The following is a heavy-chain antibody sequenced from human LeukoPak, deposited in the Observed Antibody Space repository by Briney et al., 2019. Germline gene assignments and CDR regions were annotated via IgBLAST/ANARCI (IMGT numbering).Heavy chain of an antibody. CDR1: GYTFTSYY. D-gene: IGHD3-10*01. Sequence: ASVKVSCKASGYTFTSYYMHWVRQAPGQGLEWMGIINPSGGSTSYAQKFQGRVTMTRDMSTSTAYMELRSLRSDDTAVYYCARTGSRDYYYYYYMDVWGKGTTVTISS. J-gene: IGHJ6*03. CDR2: INPSGGST. V-gene: IGHV1-46*01. CDR3: ARTGSRDYYYYYYMDV.